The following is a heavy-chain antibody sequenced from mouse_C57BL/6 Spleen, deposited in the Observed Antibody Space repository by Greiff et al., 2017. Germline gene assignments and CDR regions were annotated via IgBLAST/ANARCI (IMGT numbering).Heavy chain of an antibody. V-gene: IGHV1-15*01. Sequence: QVQLQQSGAELVRPGASVTLSCKASGYTFTDYEMHWVKQTPVHGLEWIGAIDPETGGTAYNQKFKGKAILTADKSSSTAYMELRSLTSEDSAVYYCTRYRYDAPFAYWGQGTLVTVSA. D-gene: IGHD2-3*01. CDR3: TRYRYDAPFAY. CDR1: GYTFTDYE. CDR2: IDPETGGT. J-gene: IGHJ3*01.